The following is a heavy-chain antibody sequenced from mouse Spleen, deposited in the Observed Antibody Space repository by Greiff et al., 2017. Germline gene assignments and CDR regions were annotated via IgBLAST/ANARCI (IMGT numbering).Heavy chain of an antibody. J-gene: IGHJ4*01. CDR2: IDPANGNT. D-gene: IGHD4-1*01. V-gene: IGHV14-3*02. Sequence: VQLQQSGAELVKPGASVKVSCKASGYTFTSYWMHWVKQRPEQGLEWIGRIDPANGNTKYDPKFQGKATITADTSSNTAYLQLSSLTSEDTAVYYCARSGGTFAMDYWGQGTSVTVSS. CDR1: GYTFTSYW. CDR3: ARSGGTFAMDY.